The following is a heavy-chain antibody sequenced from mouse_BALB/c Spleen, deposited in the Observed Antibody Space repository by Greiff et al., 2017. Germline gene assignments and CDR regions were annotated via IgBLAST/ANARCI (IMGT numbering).Heavy chain of an antibody. D-gene: IGHD1-2*01. CDR1: GYTFSSYW. V-gene: IGHV1-9*01. J-gene: IGHJ4*01. Sequence: QVQLQQSGAELMKPGASVKISCKATGYTFSSYWIEWVKQRPGHGLEWIGEILPGSGSTNYNEKFKGKATFTADTSSNTAYMQLSSLTSEDSAVYYCARRDGYGFDYYAMDYWGQGTSVTVSS. CDR2: ILPGSGST. CDR3: ARRDGYGFDYYAMDY.